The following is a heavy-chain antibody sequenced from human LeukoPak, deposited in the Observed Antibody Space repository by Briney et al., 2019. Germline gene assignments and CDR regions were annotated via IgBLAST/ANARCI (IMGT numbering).Heavy chain of an antibody. CDR3: AREAAVAGIYFDS. Sequence: GGSLRLSCAASGFTFSSYATSWVRQAPGKGLVSVSRISYDGSSTNYADSVKGRFSISRDSAKNTVYLQMNSLRAEDTAVYYCAREAAVAGIYFDSWGQGTLVTVSS. J-gene: IGHJ4*02. CDR2: ISYDGSST. D-gene: IGHD6-19*01. CDR1: GFTFSSYA. V-gene: IGHV3-74*01.